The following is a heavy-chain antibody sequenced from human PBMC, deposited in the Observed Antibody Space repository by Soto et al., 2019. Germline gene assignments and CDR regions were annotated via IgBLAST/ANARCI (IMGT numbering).Heavy chain of an antibody. V-gene: IGHV3-23*01. CDR3: ASALSTSVTTGGGYYYYYGIDV. CDR1: GFTFSSSA. J-gene: IGHJ6*02. CDR2: ISGSAGST. Sequence: PGGSLRLSCAASGFTFSSSAMSWVRKAPGKGLEWVSAISGSAGSTYYADSVKARFTISRDNAKNTLYLQMNSLRAEETAVYYCASALSTSVTTGGGYYYYYGIDVWGQGTTVTVSS. D-gene: IGHD4-4*01.